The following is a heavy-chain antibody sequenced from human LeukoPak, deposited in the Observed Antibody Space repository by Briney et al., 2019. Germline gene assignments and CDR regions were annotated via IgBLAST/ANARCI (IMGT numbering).Heavy chain of an antibody. CDR1: GGSISSSSYY. D-gene: IGHD3-22*01. CDR2: IYYSGST. V-gene: IGHV4-39*01. CDR3: ARHKPVYYYDSSGYDY. J-gene: IGHJ4*02. Sequence: SETLSLTCTVSGGSISSSSYYWGWIRQPPGKGLEWIGSIYYSGSTYYNPSLKSRVTISVDTSKNQFSLKLSSVTAADTAVYYCARHKPVYYYDSSGYDYWGQGTLVTVSS.